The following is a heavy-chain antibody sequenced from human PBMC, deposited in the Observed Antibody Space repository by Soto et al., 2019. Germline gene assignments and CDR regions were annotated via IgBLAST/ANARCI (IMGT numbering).Heavy chain of an antibody. CDR2: MNPNSGNT. CDR3: ARVRRITFGGVIQY. CDR1: GYTFTSYD. Sequence: ASVKVSCKASGYTFTSYDINWVRQATGQGLEWMGWMNPNSGNTGYAQKFQGRVTTTRNTSISTAYMELSSLRSEDTAVYYCARVRRITFGGVIQYWGQGTLVTVSS. V-gene: IGHV1-8*01. D-gene: IGHD3-16*02. J-gene: IGHJ4*02.